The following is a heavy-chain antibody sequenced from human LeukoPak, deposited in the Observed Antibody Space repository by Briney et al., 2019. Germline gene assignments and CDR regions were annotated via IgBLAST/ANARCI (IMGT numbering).Heavy chain of an antibody. D-gene: IGHD7-27*01. V-gene: IGHV4-59*02. J-gene: IGHJ4*02. CDR1: GGSVSDYY. CDR3: ASRKLGNDY. CDR2: IYHTGST. Sequence: SETLSLTCTISGGSVSDYYWSWVRQSPGKGLEWIGYIYHTGSTSYSPSLKSRVTISADTSQNQFSLKLSSVTAADTAVYYCASRKLGNDYWGQGTLVTVSS.